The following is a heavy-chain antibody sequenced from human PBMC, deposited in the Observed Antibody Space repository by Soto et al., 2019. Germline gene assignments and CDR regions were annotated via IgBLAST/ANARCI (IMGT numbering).Heavy chain of an antibody. Sequence: SGKVCCKASGGTFSSYAISWVRQAPGQGLEWMGGIIPIFGTANYAQKFQGRVTITADESTSTAYMELSSLRSEDTAVYYCAMFGESLKYYYYGMDVWGQGTTVTVSS. D-gene: IGHD3-10*02. CDR1: GGTFSSYA. CDR3: AMFGESLKYYYYGMDV. V-gene: IGHV1-69*13. CDR2: IIPIFGTA. J-gene: IGHJ6*02.